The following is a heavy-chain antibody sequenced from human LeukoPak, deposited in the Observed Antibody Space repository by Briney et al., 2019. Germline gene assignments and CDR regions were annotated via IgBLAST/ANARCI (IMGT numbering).Heavy chain of an antibody. J-gene: IGHJ4*02. Sequence: GGSLRLSCAASGFTFSSYGMHWVRQAPGKGLEWVAVIWYDGSNKYYADSVKGRFTISRDNFKNTLYLQMNSLRAEDTAVYYCASGWKQWLNKGGYWGQGTLVTVSS. CDR3: ASGWKQWLNKGGY. CDR2: IWYDGSNK. D-gene: IGHD6-19*01. CDR1: GFTFSSYG. V-gene: IGHV3-33*01.